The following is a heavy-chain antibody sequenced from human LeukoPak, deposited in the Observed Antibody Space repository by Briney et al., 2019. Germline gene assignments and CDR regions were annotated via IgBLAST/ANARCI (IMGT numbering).Heavy chain of an antibody. CDR2: ISAYNGNT. V-gene: IGHV1-18*01. J-gene: IGHJ4*02. Sequence: ASVKVSCKASGYSFTSYGITWVRQAPGQGLEWMGWISAYNGNTKYAQKLQGRVTMITDSSTTTAYMELRSLRSDDTAVYYCARDHYYDTSGYDCWGQGTLVTVSS. CDR3: ARDHYYDTSGYDC. CDR1: GYSFTSYG. D-gene: IGHD3-22*01.